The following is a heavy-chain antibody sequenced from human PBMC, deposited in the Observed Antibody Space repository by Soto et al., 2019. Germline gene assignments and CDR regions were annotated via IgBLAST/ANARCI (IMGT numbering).Heavy chain of an antibody. Sequence: PSETLSLTCTVSGGSISSYYWSWIRQPPGKGLEWIGYIYFRGTTNYNPSIKSRVTMSADTSKNQISLKQKSVTAADTAVYYCARMNYYDTSGYPFDYWGQGMMVTVS. CDR3: ARMNYYDTSGYPFDY. D-gene: IGHD3-22*01. V-gene: IGHV4-59*01. J-gene: IGHJ4*02. CDR1: GGSISSYY. CDR2: IYFRGTT.